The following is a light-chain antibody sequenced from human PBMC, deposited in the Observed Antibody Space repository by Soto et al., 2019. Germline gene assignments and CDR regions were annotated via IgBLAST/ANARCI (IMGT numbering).Light chain of an antibody. Sequence: EIVLTQSPGTLSLSPGETATLSCRASQSVTSTYLAWYQQKPGQAPRLLIYAASSRATGIPDRFSGSGSGTDFTLPIRRLEPEDFAVYYCQQYDTSPLTFGGGTKVEIK. CDR1: QSVTSTY. V-gene: IGKV3-20*01. J-gene: IGKJ4*01. CDR3: QQYDTSPLT. CDR2: AAS.